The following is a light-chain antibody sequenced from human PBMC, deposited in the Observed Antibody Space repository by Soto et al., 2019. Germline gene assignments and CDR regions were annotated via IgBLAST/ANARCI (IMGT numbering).Light chain of an antibody. J-gene: IGKJ4*01. CDR2: DAS. V-gene: IGKV3-11*01. Sequence: EIVLTQSPATLSLSPGERATLSCRASQSVSSKLAWYQQKPGQAPRLLIYDASNRATGIPARFSGSGSGTDFTLTISSLEPEYIGVYYCQQRSNWPLTFGGGTKVEIK. CDR3: QQRSNWPLT. CDR1: QSVSSK.